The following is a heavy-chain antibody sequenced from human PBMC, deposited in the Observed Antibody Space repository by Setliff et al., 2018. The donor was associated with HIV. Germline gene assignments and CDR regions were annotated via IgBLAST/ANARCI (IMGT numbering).Heavy chain of an antibody. V-gene: IGHV3-74*01. CDR2: INSDGSSA. Sequence: GSLRLSCRASGFTFRKYDMSWLRQAPGKGLVWVSRINSDGSSATYAGSVKGRFTISRDNAKNSLFLQMDSLRAEDTAVYYCARPAASSIDYWGQGTLVTVSS. CDR3: ARPAASSIDY. CDR1: GFTFRKYD. J-gene: IGHJ4*02. D-gene: IGHD6-25*01.